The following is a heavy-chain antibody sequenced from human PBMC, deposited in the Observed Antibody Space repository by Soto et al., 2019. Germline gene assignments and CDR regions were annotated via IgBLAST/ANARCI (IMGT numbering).Heavy chain of an antibody. CDR3: ARGDTIFGVVIPGMDV. J-gene: IGHJ6*02. CDR1: GYTFTSYY. CDR2: INPSGGST. V-gene: IGHV1-46*01. D-gene: IGHD3-3*01. Sequence: GASVKVSCKASGYTFTSYYMHWVRQAPGQGLEWMRIINPSGGSTSYAQKFQGRVTMTRDTSTSTVYMELSSLRSEDTAVYYCARGDTIFGVVIPGMDVWGQGTTVTVSS.